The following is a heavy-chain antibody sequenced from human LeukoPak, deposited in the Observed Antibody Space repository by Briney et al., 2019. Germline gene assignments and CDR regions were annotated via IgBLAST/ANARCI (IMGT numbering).Heavy chain of an antibody. J-gene: IGHJ4*02. CDR2: ISAYNGNT. V-gene: IGHV1-18*01. D-gene: IGHD5-18*01. CDR1: GYTFTSYG. Sequence: ASVKVSCKASGYTFTSYGISWVRQAPGQGLEWMGWISAYNGNTNYAQKLQGRVTMTTDTSTSTAYMELRNLRSDDTAVYYCARDPGWDTAMVPDYWGQGTLVTVSS. CDR3: ARDPGWDTAMVPDY.